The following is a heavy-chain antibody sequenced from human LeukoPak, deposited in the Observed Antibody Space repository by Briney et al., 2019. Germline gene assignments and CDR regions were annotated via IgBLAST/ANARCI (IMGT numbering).Heavy chain of an antibody. V-gene: IGHV1-46*01. J-gene: IGHJ5*02. D-gene: IGHD2-8*01. CDR1: GYTFTSYY. CDR3: ARSGGCGANGVCYSSPWFDP. Sequence: GASVKVSCKASGYTFTSYYMHWVRQAPGQGLEWMGIINPSGGSTGYAQKFQGRVTMTRDMSTSTVYMELSSLRSEDTAVYYCARSGGCGANGVCYSSPWFDPWGQGTLVTVSS. CDR2: INPSGGST.